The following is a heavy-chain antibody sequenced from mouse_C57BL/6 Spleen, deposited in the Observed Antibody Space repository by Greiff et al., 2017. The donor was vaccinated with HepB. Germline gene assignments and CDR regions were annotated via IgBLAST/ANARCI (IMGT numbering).Heavy chain of an antibody. Sequence: EVKLVESGGGLVQPGGSLSLSCAASGFTFTDYYMSWVRQPPGKALEWLGFIRNKANGYTTEYSASVKGRFTISRDNSQSILYLQMNALRAEDSATYYCARYRGVVASFGCWGQGTTLTVSS. CDR1: GFTFTDYY. V-gene: IGHV7-3*01. J-gene: IGHJ2*01. CDR2: IRNKANGYTT. D-gene: IGHD1-1*01. CDR3: ARYRGVVASFGC.